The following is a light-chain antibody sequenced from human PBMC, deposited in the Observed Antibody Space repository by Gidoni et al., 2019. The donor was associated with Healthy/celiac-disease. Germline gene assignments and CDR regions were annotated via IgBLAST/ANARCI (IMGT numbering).Light chain of an antibody. J-gene: IGLJ3*02. Sequence: QSVPTQPPSVSGAPGQRVTISCTGSSSNIGAGYAVHWYQQLPGTAPKVGSYDNTDRPSGVPDRFSASKSGTSASLAITGLQAEDEADYYCQTYDDSLSWVFGGGTKVTVL. CDR2: DNT. CDR3: QTYDDSLSWV. CDR1: SSNIGAGYA. V-gene: IGLV1-40*01.